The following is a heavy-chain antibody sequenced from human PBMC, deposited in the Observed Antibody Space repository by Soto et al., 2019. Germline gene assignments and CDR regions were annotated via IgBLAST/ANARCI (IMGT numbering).Heavy chain of an antibody. CDR3: AKARRYCSSTGCIRNWFDP. J-gene: IGHJ5*02. CDR1: GFTFSSYG. CDR2: ISYDGSNK. V-gene: IGHV3-30*18. Sequence: QVQLVESGGGVVQPGRSLRLSCAASGFTFSSYGMHWVRQAPGKGLEWVAVISYDGSNKYYADSVKGRFTISRDNSKNTLYLQMNSLRAEDTAVYYCAKARRYCSSTGCIRNWFDPWGQGTLVTVSS. D-gene: IGHD2-2*01.